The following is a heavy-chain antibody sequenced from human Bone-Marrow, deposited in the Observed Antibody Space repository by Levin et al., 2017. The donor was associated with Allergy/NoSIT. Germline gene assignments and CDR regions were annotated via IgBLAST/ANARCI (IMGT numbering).Heavy chain of an antibody. CDR2: MSHDGTNE. J-gene: IGHJ6*02. V-gene: IGHV3-30*18. D-gene: IGHD4-17*01. Sequence: GESLKISCAASGFTFSSYDMHWVRQAPGKGLEWVAFMSHDGTNEYYADSVKGRFTISRDNSKNTLYLQMNSLRAEDTAMYYCAKGVDYGDGYGMDVWGQGTTVTVSS. CDR1: GFTFSSYD. CDR3: AKGVDYGDGYGMDV.